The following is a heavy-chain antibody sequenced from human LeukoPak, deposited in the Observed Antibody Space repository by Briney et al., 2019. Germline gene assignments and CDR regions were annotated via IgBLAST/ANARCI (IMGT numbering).Heavy chain of an antibody. V-gene: IGHV3-30*02. Sequence: PGGSLRLSCAASGFTFSSYGMHWVRQAPGKGLEWVAFIRYDGSNKYYADSVKGRFTISRDNSKNTLYLQMNSLRAEDTAVYYCARLSTGGAYYYYYMDVWGKGTTVTVSS. CDR2: IRYDGSNK. CDR3: ARLSTGGAYYYYYMDV. CDR1: GFTFSSYG. J-gene: IGHJ6*03. D-gene: IGHD2/OR15-2a*01.